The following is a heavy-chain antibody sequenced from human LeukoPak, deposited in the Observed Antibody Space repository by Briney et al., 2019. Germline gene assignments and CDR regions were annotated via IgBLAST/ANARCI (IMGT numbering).Heavy chain of an antibody. CDR3: ARASGGSSWSYLDS. J-gene: IGHJ4*02. Sequence: GESLKISCKGAGYSFTTYWIGWVRQMPGKGLEWMGIIYPGDSDTRYSPSFQGQVTISVDKSISTAYLQWSSLTASDTAIYSCARASGGSSWSYLDSWGQGTLVTVSS. D-gene: IGHD6-13*01. CDR2: IYPGDSDT. V-gene: IGHV5-51*01. CDR1: GYSFTTYW.